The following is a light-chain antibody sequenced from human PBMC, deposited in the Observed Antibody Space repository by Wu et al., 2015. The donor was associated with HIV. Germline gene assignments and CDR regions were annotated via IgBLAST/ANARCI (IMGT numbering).Light chain of an antibody. J-gene: IGKJ1*01. CDR3: QQYANWPRA. V-gene: IGKV3-15*01. CDR2: DAS. Sequence: EIVMTQSPVTLSVSPGESATLSCRASQTVKNNLAWSQQRPGQAPRLLIYDASTRATGIPARFSGRGSGTEFTLTISSMQSEDFAFYYCQQYANWPRAFGQGTKVEVE. CDR1: QTVKNN.